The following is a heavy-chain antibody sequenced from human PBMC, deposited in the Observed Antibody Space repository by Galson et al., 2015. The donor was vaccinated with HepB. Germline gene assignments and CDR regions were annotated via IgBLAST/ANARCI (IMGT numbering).Heavy chain of an antibody. CDR2: ISSSSSYI. CDR1: GFTFSSYS. V-gene: IGHV3-21*01. Sequence: SLRLSCAASGFTFSSYSMNWVRQAPGKGLEWVSSISSSSSYIYYADSVKGRFTISRDNAKNSLYLQMNSLRAEDTAVHYCARALYDFWSGSFLYYGMDVWGQGTTVTVSS. D-gene: IGHD3-3*01. J-gene: IGHJ6*02. CDR3: ARALYDFWSGSFLYYGMDV.